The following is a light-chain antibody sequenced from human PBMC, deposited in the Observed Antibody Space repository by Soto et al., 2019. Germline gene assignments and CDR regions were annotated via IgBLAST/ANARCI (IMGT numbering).Light chain of an antibody. CDR1: QGISNY. CDR2: AAS. V-gene: IGKV1-27*01. Sequence: DIQMTQSPSSLSASVGDRVTITCRARQGISNYLVWYQQKPGKVPKLLIYAASTLQSGVPSRFSGSGSGTDFTLTISSLQPEAVTTYYCQNYNGAPLPFCQGTKVEIK. J-gene: IGKJ1*01. CDR3: QNYNGAPLP.